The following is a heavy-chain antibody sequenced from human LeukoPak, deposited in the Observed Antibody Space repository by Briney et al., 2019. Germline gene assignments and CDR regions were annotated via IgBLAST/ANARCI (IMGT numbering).Heavy chain of an antibody. J-gene: IGHJ1*01. CDR3: ARALYYDSSGYYSSSYYYFQH. CDR1: GYTFTSYY. D-gene: IGHD3-22*01. CDR2: INPNSGGT. Sequence: ASVKVSCKASGYTFTSYYIHWVRQAPGQGLEWMGWINPNSGGTNYAQKFQGRVTMTRDTSISTAYMELSRLRSDDTAEYYCARALYYDSSGYYSSSYYYFQHWGQGTLVTVSS. V-gene: IGHV1-2*02.